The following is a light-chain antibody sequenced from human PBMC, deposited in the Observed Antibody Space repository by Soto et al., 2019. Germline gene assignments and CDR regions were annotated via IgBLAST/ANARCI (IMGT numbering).Light chain of an antibody. V-gene: IGLV4-60*02. CDR1: SGHSTYI. CDR3: ETWDTNVVV. Sequence: QSVLTQSSSASASLGSSVKLTCTLSSGHSTYIIAWHQQQPGKAPRYLMKLEGSGSYNKGSGIPDRFSGSGSGADRYLTISNLQFEDEADYYCETWDTNVVVFGGGTQLTVL. CDR2: LEGSGSY. J-gene: IGLJ2*01.